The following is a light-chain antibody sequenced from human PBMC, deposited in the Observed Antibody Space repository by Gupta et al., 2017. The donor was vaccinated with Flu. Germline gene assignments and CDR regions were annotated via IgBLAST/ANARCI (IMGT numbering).Light chain of an antibody. CDR2: ENN. CDR3: GTWDSSLSAYV. J-gene: IGLJ1*01. CDR1: SSNIGNNY. Sequence: QHVLTQPPPVPPAPGQKVTISCSGSSSNIGNNYVSWYQQLPGTAPKLLIYENNKRPSGIPDRFSGSKSGTSATLGITGLQTGDEADYYCGTWDSSLSAYVFGTGTKVTVL. V-gene: IGLV1-51*02.